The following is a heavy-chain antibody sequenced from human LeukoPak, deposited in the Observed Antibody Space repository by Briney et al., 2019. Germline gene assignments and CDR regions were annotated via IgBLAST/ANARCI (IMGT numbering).Heavy chain of an antibody. CDR3: AKALEVLVFEPEPNY. D-gene: IGHD1-14*01. V-gene: IGHV3-23*01. Sequence: GGSLRLSCAASGFTFSSYAMSWVRQAPGKGLKWVSSISGSGGGTYYADSVQGRFTISRGNSKNTLYLQMNRLRAEDTAIYYCAKALEVLVFEPEPNYWGQGTLVTVSS. CDR2: ISGSGGGT. CDR1: GFTFSSYA. J-gene: IGHJ4*02.